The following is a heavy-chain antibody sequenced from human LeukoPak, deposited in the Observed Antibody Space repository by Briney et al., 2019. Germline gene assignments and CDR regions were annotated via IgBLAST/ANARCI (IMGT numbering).Heavy chain of an antibody. Sequence: PSETLSLTCTVSGGSISSSSYYWGWIRQPPGKGLEWIGSIYYSGSTYYNPSLKSRVTISVDTSKNQFSLKLSSVTAADTAVYYCASVYGDEGLALSFQHWGQGTLVTVSS. J-gene: IGHJ1*01. CDR2: IYYSGST. D-gene: IGHD4-17*01. CDR3: ASVYGDEGLALSFQH. CDR1: GGSISSSSYY. V-gene: IGHV4-39*07.